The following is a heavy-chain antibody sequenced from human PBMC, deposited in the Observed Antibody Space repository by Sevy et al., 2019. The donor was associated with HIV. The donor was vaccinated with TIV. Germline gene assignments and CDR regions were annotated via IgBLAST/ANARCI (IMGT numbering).Heavy chain of an antibody. D-gene: IGHD2-21*02. CDR2: ISYDGRNK. V-gene: IGHV3-30*09. CDR3: ARVGVSYCTDDCYHRFDY. J-gene: IGHJ4*02. CDR1: GFTFSSYA. Sequence: GGSLRLSCAASGFTFSSYAMHWVRQAPGKGLEWVAVISYDGRNKYYSDSVKGRFAISRDESKTTLFLQMESLRTEDTAIYYCARVGVSYCTDDCYHRFDYWGRGTLVTVSS.